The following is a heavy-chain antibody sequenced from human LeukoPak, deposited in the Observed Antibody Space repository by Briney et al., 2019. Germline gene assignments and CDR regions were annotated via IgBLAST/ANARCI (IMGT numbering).Heavy chain of an antibody. CDR1: GGSISSYY. J-gene: IGHJ6*03. Sequence: SETLSLTCTVSGGSISSYYWSWIRQPPGKGPEWTGYIYYSGSTNYNPSLKGRVTISVDTSKNQFPLKLSSVTAADTAVYYCAISTAMVNYYYMDVWGKGTTVTVSS. CDR3: AISTAMVNYYYMDV. V-gene: IGHV4-59*01. CDR2: IYYSGST. D-gene: IGHD5-18*01.